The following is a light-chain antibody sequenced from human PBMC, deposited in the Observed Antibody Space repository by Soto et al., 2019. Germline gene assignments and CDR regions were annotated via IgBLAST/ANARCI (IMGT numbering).Light chain of an antibody. CDR3: MQALQTPYT. V-gene: IGKV2-28*01. Sequence: DIVMTQSPLYLPVTPGEPASISCRSSQSLLHSNGYNYLDWYLQKPGQSPQLLIYLGSNRASGVPDRFSGSGSRTDFTLRISRVEAEDVGVYYCMQALQTPYTFGQGTKLEIK. CDR2: LGS. CDR1: QSLLHSNGYNY. J-gene: IGKJ2*01.